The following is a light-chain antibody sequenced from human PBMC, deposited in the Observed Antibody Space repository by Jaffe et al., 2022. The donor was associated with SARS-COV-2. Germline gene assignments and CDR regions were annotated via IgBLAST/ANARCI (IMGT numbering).Light chain of an antibody. CDR1: QSLSSN. J-gene: IGKJ4*01. CDR3: QQYNDWPLT. Sequence: EIVMTQSPATLSVSPGERATLSCRASQSLSSNLAWYQQKPGQAPRLLIYGASTRAAGIPARVIGSGSGTEFTLTISSLQSEDFAVYYCQQYNDWPLTFGGGTKVEIK. CDR2: GAS. V-gene: IGKV3-15*01.